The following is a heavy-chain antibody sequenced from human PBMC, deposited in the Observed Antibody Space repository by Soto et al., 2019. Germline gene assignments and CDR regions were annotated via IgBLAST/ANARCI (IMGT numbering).Heavy chain of an antibody. Sequence: PGGSLRLSCAASGFTFSSYAMSWVRQAPGKGLEWVSAISGSGGSTYYADSVKGRFTISRDNSKNTLYLQMNSLRAEDTAVYYCAKAPKIYDFWSGYYKPTYYYYGMDVWGQGTTVTVSS. CDR2: ISGSGGST. J-gene: IGHJ6*02. CDR1: GFTFSSYA. CDR3: AKAPKIYDFWSGYYKPTYYYYGMDV. V-gene: IGHV3-23*01. D-gene: IGHD3-3*01.